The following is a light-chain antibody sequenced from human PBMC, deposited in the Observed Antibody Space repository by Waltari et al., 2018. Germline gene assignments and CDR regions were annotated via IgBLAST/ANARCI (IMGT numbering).Light chain of an antibody. CDR3: YSTDSSDTHRV. Sequence: SYELTQPPSVSVSPGQAARITCSGDALPKKYAYWYQQKSGQAPGLVIYEDSKRPSGIPGRISGSSSGTTATLTLSGAQVEDEGDYYCYSTDSSDTHRVFGGGTKLTVL. J-gene: IGLJ3*02. CDR2: EDS. CDR1: ALPKKY. V-gene: IGLV3-10*01.